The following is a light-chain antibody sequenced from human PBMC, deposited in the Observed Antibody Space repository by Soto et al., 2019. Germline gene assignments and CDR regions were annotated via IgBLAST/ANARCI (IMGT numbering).Light chain of an antibody. J-gene: IGKJ5*01. Sequence: DIQMTQSPSSLSASVGDTVTITCRASQSIGKHLNWYQQKPGKAPKFLIYSVSSLQSGVPSRFSGSGSGTDFTLTINSLQPEAFATYYCQQGYSSAITFGQGTRLEI. CDR3: QQGYSSAIT. CDR1: QSIGKH. V-gene: IGKV1-39*01. CDR2: SVS.